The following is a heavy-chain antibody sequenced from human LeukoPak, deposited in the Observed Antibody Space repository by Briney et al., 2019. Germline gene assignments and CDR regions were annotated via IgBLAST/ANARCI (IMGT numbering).Heavy chain of an antibody. J-gene: IGHJ5*02. CDR3: AHSYYFGSRSYYNVWFAP. Sequence: SGPTLVNPTQTLTLTCTFSGFSLSTGGVGLGWIRQPPGKALQWLALIYWDDEKYYSPSLKSRLSISRDTSRNQVVLTMTNMDPLDTATYFCAHSYYFGSRSYYNVWFAPWGLGTLVTVSS. V-gene: IGHV2-5*02. CDR2: IYWDDEK. CDR1: GFSLSTGGVG. D-gene: IGHD3-10*01.